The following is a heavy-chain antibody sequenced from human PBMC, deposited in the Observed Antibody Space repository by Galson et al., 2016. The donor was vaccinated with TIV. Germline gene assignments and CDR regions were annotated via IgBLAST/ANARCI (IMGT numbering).Heavy chain of an antibody. CDR3: ARMYRHGFDI. D-gene: IGHD3-16*02. Sequence: PALVKPTQTLTLTCSVSGFSLTTTGMRVSWIRQPPGGALEWLARIDWEDDTFYSPSLKTRLSISKDTSNNQVGLTMTNMDPVDTATYYCARMYRHGFDIWGQGTMVTVS. CDR1: GFSLTTTGMR. CDR2: IDWEDDT. J-gene: IGHJ3*02. V-gene: IGHV2-70*04.